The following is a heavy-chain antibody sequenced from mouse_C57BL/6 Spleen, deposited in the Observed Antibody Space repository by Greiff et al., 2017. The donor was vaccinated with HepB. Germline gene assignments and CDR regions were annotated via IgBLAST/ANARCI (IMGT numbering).Heavy chain of an antibody. J-gene: IGHJ1*03. Sequence: QVQLQQSGAELVRPGASVTLSCKASGYTFTDYEMHWVKQTPVHGLDWIGAIDPETGGTAYNQKFKGKAILTADKSSSTAYMELRSLTSEDSAVDYCTRKDGSSYWYFDVWGTGTTVTVSS. D-gene: IGHD1-1*01. CDR3: TRKDGSSYWYFDV. CDR1: GYTFTDYE. CDR2: IDPETGGT. V-gene: IGHV1-15*01.